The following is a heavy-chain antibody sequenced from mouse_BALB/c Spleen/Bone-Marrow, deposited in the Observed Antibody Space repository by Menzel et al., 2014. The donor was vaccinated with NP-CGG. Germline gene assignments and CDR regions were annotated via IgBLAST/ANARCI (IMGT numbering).Heavy chain of an antibody. Sequence: EVQLVESGPGLVKPSQSLSLTCTVTGYSITSDYAWNWIQQFPGNKLEWMGYISYSGSTSYNPSLKSRISITRDTSKNQFFLQLNSVTTEDTATYYCARKALYYAMDYWGQGTSVTVSS. J-gene: IGHJ4*01. V-gene: IGHV3-2*02. CDR1: GYSITSDYA. CDR3: ARKALYYAMDY. CDR2: ISYSGST.